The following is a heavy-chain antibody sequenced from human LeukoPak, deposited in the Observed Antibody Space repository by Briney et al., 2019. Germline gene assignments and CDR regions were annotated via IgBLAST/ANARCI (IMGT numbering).Heavy chain of an antibody. D-gene: IGHD2-2*01. CDR2: ISGSGGST. J-gene: IGHJ4*02. CDR3: AWHCSSTSCSQGGLDY. V-gene: IGHV3-23*01. Sequence: PGGSLRLSCAASGFTFSSYAMSWVRQAPGKGLEWVPAISGSGGSTYYADSVKGRYTISRDNSKNTLYLQMNSLRAEDTAVYYCAWHCSSTSCSQGGLDYWGQGTLVTVSS. CDR1: GFTFSSYA.